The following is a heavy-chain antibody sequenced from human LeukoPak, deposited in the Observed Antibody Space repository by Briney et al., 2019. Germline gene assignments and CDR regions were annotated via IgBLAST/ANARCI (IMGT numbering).Heavy chain of an antibody. J-gene: IGHJ4*02. CDR1: GGSISSYY. CDR3: ARGGLVIPAAAFDY. CDR2: TYSSGST. V-gene: IGHV4-4*07. D-gene: IGHD6-13*01. Sequence: SETLSLTCTVSGGSISSYYWSWIRQSAGKGLEWIGHTYSSGSTNYSPSLKSRVTMSVDTSKNQFSLKLSSVTAADTAVYYCARGGLVIPAAAFDYWGQGTLVTVSS.